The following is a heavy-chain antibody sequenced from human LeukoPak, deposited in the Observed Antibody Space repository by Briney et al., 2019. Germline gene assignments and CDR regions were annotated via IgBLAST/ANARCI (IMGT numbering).Heavy chain of an antibody. D-gene: IGHD6-6*01. V-gene: IGHV3-74*03. CDR1: GLTFSSYF. J-gene: IGHJ6*04. Sequence: GGSLRLSCAASGLTFSSYFMHWVRQAPGKGLVWVSRIDADGSGAKYADSVKGRFTISRDNAKNTLYLQMNGLRAEDTAVYYCVPIAARLRAWGKGTTVTVSS. CDR2: IDADGSGA. CDR3: VPIAARLRA.